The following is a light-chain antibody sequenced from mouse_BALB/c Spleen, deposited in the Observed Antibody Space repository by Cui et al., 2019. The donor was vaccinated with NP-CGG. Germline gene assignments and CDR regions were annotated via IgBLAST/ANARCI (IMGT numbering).Light chain of an antibody. Sequence: QAVLTQASATTTSPGETVTLTCRSSTGAITTSNYANWVQEKPDHLFTGLIGGTNNRTPGVPARFSGSLIGDKAALTITGAQTEDEAIYFCALWYSNHWVFGGGTKLTVL. CDR1: TGAITTSNY. CDR3: ALWYSNHWV. J-gene: IGLJ1*01. V-gene: IGLV1*01. CDR2: GTN.